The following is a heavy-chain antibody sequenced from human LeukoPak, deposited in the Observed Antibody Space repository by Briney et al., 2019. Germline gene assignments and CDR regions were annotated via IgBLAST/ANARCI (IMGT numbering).Heavy chain of an antibody. Sequence: ASVKVSCKASGYTFTSYAMHWVRQAPGQRLEWMGWRNAGNGNTKYSQKFQGSITSTWDTSASTAYMEPSSLSSEDTAVYYCARAQDTAMIFHDAFDIWGQGTMVTVSS. CDR3: ARAQDTAMIFHDAFDI. CDR2: RNAGNGNT. V-gene: IGHV1-3*01. CDR1: GYTFTSYA. J-gene: IGHJ3*02. D-gene: IGHD5-18*01.